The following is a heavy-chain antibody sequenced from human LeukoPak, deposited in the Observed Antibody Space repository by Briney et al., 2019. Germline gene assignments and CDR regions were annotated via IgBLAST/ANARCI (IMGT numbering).Heavy chain of an antibody. CDR3: ARSGCSSTSRRYYYYYMDV. J-gene: IGHJ6*03. V-gene: IGHV1-69*05. CDR1: GGTFSSYA. CDR2: IIPIFGTA. Sequence: SVKVSCKASGGTFSSYAISWVRQAPGQGLEWMGGIIPIFGTANYAQKFQGRVTITTDESTSTAYMELSSLRSEDTAVYYCARSGCSSTSRRYYYYYMDVWGKGTTVTVSS. D-gene: IGHD2-2*01.